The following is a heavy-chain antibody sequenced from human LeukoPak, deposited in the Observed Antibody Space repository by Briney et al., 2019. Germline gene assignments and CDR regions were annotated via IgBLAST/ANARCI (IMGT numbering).Heavy chain of an antibody. CDR2: IIPIFGTA. Sequence: ASVKVSCKASGGTFSSYAISWVRQAPGQGLEWMGGIIPIFGTANYAQKFQGRVTITTDESTSTAYMELSSLRSEDTAVYYCARGRVEYSSSHGLDYWGQGTLVTVSS. J-gene: IGHJ4*02. CDR3: ARGRVEYSSSHGLDY. CDR1: GGTFSSYA. D-gene: IGHD6-6*01. V-gene: IGHV1-69*05.